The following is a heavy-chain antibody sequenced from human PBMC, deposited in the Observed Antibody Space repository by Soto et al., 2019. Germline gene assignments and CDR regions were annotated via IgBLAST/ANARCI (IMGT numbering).Heavy chain of an antibody. CDR3: ARWLQIFDY. Sequence: SETLSLTCTVSGGSISSYYWSWIRQPPGKGLEWIGYIYYSGSTNFNPSLKSRVTISVDTSKTEFSLKLSSVTAADKAVYYCARWLQIFDYWGQGTLVTVSS. V-gene: IGHV4-59*01. J-gene: IGHJ4*02. CDR2: IYYSGST. CDR1: GGSISSYY. D-gene: IGHD5-12*01.